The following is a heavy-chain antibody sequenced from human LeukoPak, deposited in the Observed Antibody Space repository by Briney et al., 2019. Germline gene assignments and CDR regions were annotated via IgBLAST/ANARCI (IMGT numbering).Heavy chain of an antibody. CDR1: GDSISSRSYY. D-gene: IGHD1-26*01. V-gene: IGHV4-39*07. J-gene: IGHJ3*02. CDR3: ARDRRWELLHAFDI. Sequence: SETLSLTCTVSGDSISSRSYYWGWIRQPPGKGLEWTGSIYYSGITYYNPSLKSRVTISVDMSKNQFSLKLSSVTAADTAVYYCARDRRWELLHAFDIWGQGTMVTVSS. CDR2: IYYSGIT.